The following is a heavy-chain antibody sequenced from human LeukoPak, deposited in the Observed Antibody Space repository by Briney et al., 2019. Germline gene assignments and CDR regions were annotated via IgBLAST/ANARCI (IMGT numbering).Heavy chain of an antibody. Sequence: GGSLRLSCAASGFTFSTYTLTWVRQAPGKGLEWVSSVDSSSSYIHYADSVKGRFTISRDNAKNSMYLDMNSLRVEDTAVYYCARGGRTTWHGMDVWGQGTTVTVSS. D-gene: IGHD4-17*01. V-gene: IGHV3-21*06. CDR1: GFTFSTYT. J-gene: IGHJ6*02. CDR3: ARGGRTTWHGMDV. CDR2: VDSSSSYI.